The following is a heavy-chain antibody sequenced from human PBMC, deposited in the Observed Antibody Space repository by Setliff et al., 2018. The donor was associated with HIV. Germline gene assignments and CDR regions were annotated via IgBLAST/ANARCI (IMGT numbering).Heavy chain of an antibody. D-gene: IGHD6-6*01. CDR1: GFTFSSYSM. J-gene: IGHJ3*02. CDR2: IYHSEYT. V-gene: IGHV4-4*02. CDR3: ARGRIAEAFDI. Sequence: PGGSLRLSCAASGFTFSSYSMNWVRQAPGKGLEWIGEIYHSEYTNYNPSLKSRVSMSVDKSKNQFSVKLTSVTAADTAVYYCARGRIAEAFDIWGQGTMVTVSS.